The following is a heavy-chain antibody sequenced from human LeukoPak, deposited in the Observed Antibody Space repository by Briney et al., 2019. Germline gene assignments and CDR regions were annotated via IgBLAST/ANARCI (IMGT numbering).Heavy chain of an antibody. CDR3: AKDQLEYYYDSSGYLNY. D-gene: IGHD3-22*01. Sequence: GGSLRLSCAASGFTFSSYSMNWVRQAPGKGLEWVSYISSSSSTIYYADSVKGRFTISRDNAKNSLYLQMNSLRAEDTAVYYCAKDQLEYYYDSSGYLNYWGQGTLVTVSS. CDR2: ISSSSSTI. CDR1: GFTFSSYS. V-gene: IGHV3-48*01. J-gene: IGHJ4*02.